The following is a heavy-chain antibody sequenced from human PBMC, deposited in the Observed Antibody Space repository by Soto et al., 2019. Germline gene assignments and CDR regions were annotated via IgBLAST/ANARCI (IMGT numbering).Heavy chain of an antibody. V-gene: IGHV3-7*03. J-gene: IGHJ4*02. CDR1: GSTFSSHW. Sequence: GGSLRLSCAASGSTFSSHWMGWVRQAPGKGLEWVANIKQDGSEKYYMDSVKGRFTISRDNAKNSLYLQMNSLRAEDSAVYYCARGYARSDCWGQGALVTVSS. CDR2: IKQDGSEK. CDR3: ARGYARSDC. D-gene: IGHD2-2*01.